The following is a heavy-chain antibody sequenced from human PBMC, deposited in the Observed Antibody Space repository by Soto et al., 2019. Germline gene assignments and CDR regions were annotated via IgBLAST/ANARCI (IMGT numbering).Heavy chain of an antibody. CDR1: GFTFSSYA. CDR2: ISGSGGST. CDR3: AKDQRHSIFGVAQQISYWYFDL. J-gene: IGHJ2*01. V-gene: IGHV3-23*01. Sequence: GGSLRLSCAASGFTFSSYAMGWVRQAPGKGLEWVSAISGSGGSTYYADSVKGRFTISRDNSKNTLFLQMNSLRAEDTAVYYCAKDQRHSIFGVAQQISYWYFDLWGRGTLVTVSS. D-gene: IGHD3-3*01.